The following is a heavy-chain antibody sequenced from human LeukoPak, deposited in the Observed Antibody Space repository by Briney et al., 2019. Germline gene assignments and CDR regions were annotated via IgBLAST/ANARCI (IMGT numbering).Heavy chain of an antibody. V-gene: IGHV3-23*01. CDR1: GFTFSNHA. Sequence: QPGGSVRLSCAAAGFTFSNHAMSWVRQAPGKGMEWVSGISSSGSSTFFADHVKGRFTISRDNAKNSLYLQMTPLQAEDTAVYYCARRSPGTSSLFYYYMDVWGKGTTVTVSS. CDR2: ISSSGSST. D-gene: IGHD1-26*01. J-gene: IGHJ6*03. CDR3: ARRSPGTSSLFYYYMDV.